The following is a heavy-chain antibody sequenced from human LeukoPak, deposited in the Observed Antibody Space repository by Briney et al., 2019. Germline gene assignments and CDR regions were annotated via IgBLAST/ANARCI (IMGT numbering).Heavy chain of an antibody. CDR3: ARHRGYSSGWYNHYYYYMDV. CDR2: IYPGDSDT. CDR1: GYSFTSYW. V-gene: IGHV5-51*01. J-gene: IGHJ6*03. D-gene: IGHD6-19*01. Sequence: GESLKISCKGSGYSFTSYWIGWVRQMPGKGLEWMGIIYPGDSDTRYSPSFQGQVTISADKSISTAYLQWSSLKASDTAMYYCARHRGYSSGWYNHYYYYMDVWGKGTTVTISS.